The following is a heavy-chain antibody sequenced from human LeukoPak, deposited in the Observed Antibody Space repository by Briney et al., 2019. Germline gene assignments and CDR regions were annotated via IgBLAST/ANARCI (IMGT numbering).Heavy chain of an antibody. Sequence: PGGSLRLSCAGSGFTFSSYAMHWVRQAPGKGLEYVSAISSNGGSTYYANSVKGRFTISRDNSKNTLYLQMGSLRAEDMAVYYCARDRFCSGGSCYSGFDYWGQGTLVTVSS. CDR2: ISSNGGST. CDR1: GFTFSSYA. D-gene: IGHD2-15*01. J-gene: IGHJ4*02. V-gene: IGHV3-64*01. CDR3: ARDRFCSGGSCYSGFDY.